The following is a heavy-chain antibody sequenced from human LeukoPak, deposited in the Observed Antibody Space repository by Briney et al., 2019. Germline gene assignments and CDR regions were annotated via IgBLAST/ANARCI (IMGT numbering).Heavy chain of an antibody. CDR1: GFTFSSFA. V-gene: IGHV3-23*01. CDR3: AKAALSSMIVVVITPPDY. CDR2: ISGSSGST. J-gene: IGHJ4*02. Sequence: GGSLRLSCGASGFTFSSFAMSWVRQAPGKGLEWVSSISGSSGSTYYAGSVKGRFTISRDNSKNTLYLQMNSLRAEDTAVYYCAKAALSSMIVVVITPPDYWGQGTLVTVSS. D-gene: IGHD3-22*01.